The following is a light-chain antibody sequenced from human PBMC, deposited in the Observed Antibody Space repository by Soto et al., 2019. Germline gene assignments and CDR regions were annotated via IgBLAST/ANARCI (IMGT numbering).Light chain of an antibody. CDR1: RSVSSN. V-gene: IGKV3-15*01. CDR3: QQYNNWWT. Sequence: EIVLTQSPGTLSLSPGERATLSCRASRSVSSNYLAWYQQKPGQAPRLLIYGASTRATGIPARFSGSGSGTEFTLTISSLQSEDFAVYYCQQYNNWWTFGQGTKVDIK. J-gene: IGKJ1*01. CDR2: GAS.